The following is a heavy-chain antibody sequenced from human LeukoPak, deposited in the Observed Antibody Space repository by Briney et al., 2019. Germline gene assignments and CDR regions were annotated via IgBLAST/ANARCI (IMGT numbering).Heavy chain of an antibody. J-gene: IGHJ6*03. CDR2: INHSGST. CDR3: ARTCSSSSCYYYYYMDV. Sequence: SETLSLTCAVYGGSFSGYYWSWIRQPPGKGLEWIGEINHSGSTNYNPSLKSRVTISVDTSKNQFSLKLSSVTAADTAVYYCARTCSSSSCYYYYYMDVWGKGTTVTVSS. V-gene: IGHV4-34*01. CDR1: GGSFSGYY. D-gene: IGHD6-6*01.